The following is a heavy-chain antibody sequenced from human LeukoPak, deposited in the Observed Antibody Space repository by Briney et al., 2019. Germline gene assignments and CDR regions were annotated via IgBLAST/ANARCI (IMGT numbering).Heavy chain of an antibody. CDR3: ARAFGTSYSFDY. J-gene: IGHJ4*02. CDR1: GGSFSGYY. D-gene: IGHD2-2*01. V-gene: IGHV4-34*01. Sequence: PSETLSLTCAVYGGSFSGYYWSWIRRPPGKGPEWIGEINHSGSTNYNPSLKSRVTISVDTSKNQFSLKLKSVTAADTAVYYCARAFGTSYSFDYWGQGTLVTVSS. CDR2: INHSGST.